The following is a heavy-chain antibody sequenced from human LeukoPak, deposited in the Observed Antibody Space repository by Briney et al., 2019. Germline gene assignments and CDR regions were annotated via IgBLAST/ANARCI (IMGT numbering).Heavy chain of an antibody. Sequence: GGSLRLSCAASGSIFSNAWMSWVRQAPGKGLEWVGRIQSKADGGTAGSAAPVKGRFTISRDDSKNTLYLEMNNLKTDDSAVYYCTTARSYYGMDVWGQGTTVTVSS. CDR1: GSIFSNAW. CDR2: IQSKADGGTA. V-gene: IGHV3-15*01. CDR3: TTARSYYGMDV. J-gene: IGHJ6*02.